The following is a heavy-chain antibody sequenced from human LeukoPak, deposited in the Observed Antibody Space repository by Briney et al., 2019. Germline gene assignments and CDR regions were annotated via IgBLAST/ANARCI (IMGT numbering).Heavy chain of an antibody. CDR1: GGTFSSYA. CDR2: IIPIFGTA. CDR3: ARDSPYSSSWYYFDY. V-gene: IGHV1-69*05. J-gene: IGHJ4*02. D-gene: IGHD6-13*01. Sequence: TVKVSCKASGGTFSSYAISWVRQAPGQGLEWMGGIIPIFGTANYAQKFQGRVTITTDESTSTAYMELSSLRSEDTAVYYCARDSPYSSSWYYFDYWGQGTLVTVSS.